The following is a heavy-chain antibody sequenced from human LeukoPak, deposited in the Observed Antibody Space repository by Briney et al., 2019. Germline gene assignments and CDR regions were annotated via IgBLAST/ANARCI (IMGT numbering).Heavy chain of an antibody. Sequence: GGSLRLSCTASGFNFASYAMKWVRQAPGKGLESVSAISGDGRSTYYAGSVKGRFTISRDNSKYTLSLQMSSLRADDTAMYYCAKDMARSRLTSCDYWGQGTLVAVSS. CDR1: GFNFASYA. V-gene: IGHV3-23*01. CDR2: ISGDGRST. CDR3: AKDMARSRLTSCDY. D-gene: IGHD2-2*01. J-gene: IGHJ4*02.